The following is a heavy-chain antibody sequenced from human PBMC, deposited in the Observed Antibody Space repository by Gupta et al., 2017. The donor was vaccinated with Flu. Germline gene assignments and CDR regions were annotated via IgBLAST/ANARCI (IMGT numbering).Heavy chain of an antibody. V-gene: IGHV4-34*01. D-gene: IGHD2-2*01. CDR3: ARGESTSKAAFDY. CDR2: INHSGST. J-gene: IGHJ4*02. Sequence: QVQLQQWGAGLLKLSETLSLTCAVYGGSFSGYYWSWIRQPPGKGLEWIGEINHSGSTNYNPSLKSRVTISVDTSKNQFSLKLSSVTAADTAVYYCARGESTSKAAFDYWGQGTLVTVSS. CDR1: GGSFSGYY.